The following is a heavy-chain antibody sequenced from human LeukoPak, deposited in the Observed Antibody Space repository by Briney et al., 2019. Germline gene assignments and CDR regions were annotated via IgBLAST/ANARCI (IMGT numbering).Heavy chain of an antibody. D-gene: IGHD1-26*01. V-gene: IGHV3-23*01. CDR1: GFPFSTYA. J-gene: IGHJ3*02. CDR3: AKEGYSGRPHDAFDI. CDR2: ISDSGSST. Sequence: PGGSLRLSCAASGFPFSTYAMSWVRQAPGKGLEWVSAISDSGSSTYYADSVKGRFTISRDNSKHTLYLQMNSLRAEDTAVYYCAKEGYSGRPHDAFDIWGQGTMVTVSS.